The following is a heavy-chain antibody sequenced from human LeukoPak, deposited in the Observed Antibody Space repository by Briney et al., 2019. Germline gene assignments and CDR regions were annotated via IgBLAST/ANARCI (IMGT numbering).Heavy chain of an antibody. CDR2: INHSGST. Sequence: PSETLSLTCAVYGGSFSGYYRSWIRQPSGKGLEWIGEINHSGSTNYNPSLKSRVTISVDTSKNQFSLKLSSVTAADTAVYYCARASYYAFDIWGQGTMVTVSS. CDR3: ARASYYAFDI. CDR1: GGSFSGYY. V-gene: IGHV4-34*01. D-gene: IGHD2-8*01. J-gene: IGHJ3*02.